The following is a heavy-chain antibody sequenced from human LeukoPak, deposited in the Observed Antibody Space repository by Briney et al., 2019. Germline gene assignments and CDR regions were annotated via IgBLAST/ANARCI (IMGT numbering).Heavy chain of an antibody. CDR2: ISAYNGNT. V-gene: IGHV1-18*01. J-gene: IGHJ6*03. D-gene: IGHD1-26*01. Sequence: GASVKVSCKASGYTFTSYGISWVRQAPGQGLEWMGWISAYNGNTNNAQKLQGRVTMTTDTSTSTAYMELRSLRSDDTAVYYCARIIVGAIPWPNNYYYYYYYMDVWGKGTTVTVSS. CDR3: ARIIVGAIPWPNNYYYYYYYMDV. CDR1: GYTFTSYG.